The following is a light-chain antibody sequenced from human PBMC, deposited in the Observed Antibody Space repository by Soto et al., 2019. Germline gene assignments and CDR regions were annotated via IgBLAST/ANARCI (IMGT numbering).Light chain of an antibody. CDR1: SSDVGGYNY. Sequence: QSALTQPASVSGSPGQSITISRTGTSSDVGGYNYVSWYQHHPGKAPKLMIYEVSNRPSGVSNRFSGSKSGNTASLTISGLQAEDEADYYCSSYTSSSTSYVFGTGTKVTVL. CDR3: SSYTSSSTSYV. CDR2: EVS. J-gene: IGLJ1*01. V-gene: IGLV2-14*01.